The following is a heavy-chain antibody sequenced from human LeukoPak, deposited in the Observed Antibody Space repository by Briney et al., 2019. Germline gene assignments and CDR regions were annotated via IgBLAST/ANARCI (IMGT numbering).Heavy chain of an antibody. J-gene: IGHJ4*02. Sequence: GGSLRLSCAASGFSFSGTWMHWVRQAPEKGLVWVSRIDSDGSTAIYADSVKGRFTISRDNAKNTLYLQMDSLRAEDTAVYFCTREKNYGFDNWGQGTLVTVSS. CDR1: GFSFSGTW. V-gene: IGHV3-74*01. D-gene: IGHD4-17*01. CDR2: IDSDGSTA. CDR3: TREKNYGFDN.